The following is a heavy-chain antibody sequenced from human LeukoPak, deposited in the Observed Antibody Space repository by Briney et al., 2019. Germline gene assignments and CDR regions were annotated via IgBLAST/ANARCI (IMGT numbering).Heavy chain of an antibody. CDR1: GYTFTSYG. J-gene: IGHJ4*02. D-gene: IGHD6-25*01. V-gene: IGHV1-18*01. CDR2: ISAYNGNT. CDR3: ARSAGAIDFDY. Sequence: GASVKVSCKASGYTFTSYGISWVRQALGKGFKWMGWISAYNGNTNYAQKLQGRVTMTTDTSTSTAYMELRSLRSDDTAVYYCARSAGAIDFDYWGQGTLVTVSS.